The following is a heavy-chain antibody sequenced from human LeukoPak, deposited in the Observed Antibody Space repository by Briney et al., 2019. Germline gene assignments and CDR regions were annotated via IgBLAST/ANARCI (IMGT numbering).Heavy chain of an antibody. J-gene: IGHJ4*02. V-gene: IGHV3-74*01. CDR3: ARGYCSSTGCHDYYFDY. D-gene: IGHD2-2*01. Sequence: GGSLRLSCAASGFTFSSYWMHWVRQAPGEGLGWVSRINSDGSSTSYADSVKGRFTLSRDNAKNTLYLQMNSLRAEDTAVYYCARGYCSSTGCHDYYFDYWGQGTLATVSS. CDR1: GFTFSSYW. CDR2: INSDGSST.